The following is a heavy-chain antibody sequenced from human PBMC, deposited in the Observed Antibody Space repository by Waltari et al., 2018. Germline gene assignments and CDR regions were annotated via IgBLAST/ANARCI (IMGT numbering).Heavy chain of an antibody. CDR2: IYYSGST. V-gene: IGHV4-39*07. CDR3: ADSSSSEDAFDI. Sequence: QLQLQESGPGLVKPSGTQSPTCTVPGGSIGSSSSYWGWIRQPPGKGLEWIGSIYYSGSTYYNPSLKSRGTRSVDTSKNQFSLKLSSVTAADTAVYYCADSSSSEDAFDIWGQGTMVTVSS. D-gene: IGHD6-6*01. J-gene: IGHJ3*02. CDR1: GGSIGSSSSY.